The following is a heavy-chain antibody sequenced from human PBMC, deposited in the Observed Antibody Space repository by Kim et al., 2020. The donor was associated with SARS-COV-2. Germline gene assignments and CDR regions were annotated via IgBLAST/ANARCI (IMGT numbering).Heavy chain of an antibody. CDR1: GFTVSSTY. CDR3: ARTLTKYSSFDY. Sequence: GGSLRLSCAASGFTVSSTYMSWVRQAPGKGLEWVSVIYSGGSTYYADSVKGRFTISRDNSKNTLYLQKNSLRAEKTAANYCARTLTKYSSFDYWGQGTLVTVSS. CDR2: IYSGGST. D-gene: IGHD6-6*01. J-gene: IGHJ4*02. V-gene: IGHV3-53*01.